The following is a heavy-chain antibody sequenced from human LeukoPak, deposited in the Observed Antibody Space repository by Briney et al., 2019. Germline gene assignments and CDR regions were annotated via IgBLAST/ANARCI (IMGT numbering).Heavy chain of an antibody. CDR2: ISSSSSYI. CDR1: GFTFSSYS. J-gene: IGHJ4*02. Sequence: GGSLRLSCAASGFTFSSYSMNWVRQAPGKGLEWVSSISSSSSYIYYADSVKGRFTISRDNAKNSLYLQMNSLRAEDTAVYYRARAVIAAAGVPEYFDYWGQGTLVTVSS. V-gene: IGHV3-21*01. D-gene: IGHD6-13*01. CDR3: ARAVIAAAGVPEYFDY.